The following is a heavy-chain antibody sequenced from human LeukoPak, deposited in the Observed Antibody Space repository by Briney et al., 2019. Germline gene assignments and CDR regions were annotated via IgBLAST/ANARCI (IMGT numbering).Heavy chain of an antibody. V-gene: IGHV1-18*01. Sequence: ASVKVSCKASGYTFTSYGISWVRQAPGQGLEWMGWISAYNGNTNYAQKLQGRVTMTTDTSTSTAYMELRSLRSDDTAVYYCARVEDSSGYYYGRGIHYYYYMDVWGKGTTVTVSS. J-gene: IGHJ6*03. CDR2: ISAYNGNT. D-gene: IGHD3-22*01. CDR1: GYTFTSYG. CDR3: ARVEDSSGYYYGRGIHYYYYMDV.